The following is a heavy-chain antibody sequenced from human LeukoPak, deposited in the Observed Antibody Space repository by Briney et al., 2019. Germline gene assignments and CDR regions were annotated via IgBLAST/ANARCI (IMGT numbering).Heavy chain of an antibody. CDR2: IYYGGST. J-gene: IGHJ4*02. CDR3: ARDVRGRGLKD. V-gene: IGHV4-39*07. Sequence: SETLSLTCTVSGGSISSSSYYWGWIRQPPGKGLEWIGSIYYGGSTYYNPSLKSRVTISVDTSKNQFSLKLSSVTAADTAVYYCARDVRGRGLKDWGQGTLVTVSS. CDR1: GGSISSSSYY. D-gene: IGHD3-10*02.